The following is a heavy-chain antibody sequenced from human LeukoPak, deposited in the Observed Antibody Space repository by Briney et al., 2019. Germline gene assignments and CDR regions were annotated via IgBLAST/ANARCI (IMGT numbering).Heavy chain of an antibody. CDR3: ARLRKTWFGELFRSVGGVSDTLRWFDP. Sequence: RPSETLSLTCTVSGDSISSYYWSWTRQPPGKGLEWIGFIYYSGSTNYNPSLKSRVTISVDTSKNQFSLKLSSVTAADTAVYYCARLRKTWFGELFRSVGGVSDTLRWFDPWGQGTLVTVSS. D-gene: IGHD3-10*01. V-gene: IGHV4-59*12. CDR2: IYYSGST. CDR1: GDSISSYY. J-gene: IGHJ5*02.